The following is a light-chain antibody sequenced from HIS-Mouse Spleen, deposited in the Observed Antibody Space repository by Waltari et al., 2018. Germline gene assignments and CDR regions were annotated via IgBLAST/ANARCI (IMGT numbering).Light chain of an antibody. CDR1: ALPKQY. Sequence: SYELTQPPSVSVSPGQTARITCSGDALPKQYAYWYQQKPGQAPVLVIYKDSERPSGIPERFSGSSSGTTVTLTISGVQAEDEADYYCQSADSSGYWVFGGGTKLTVL. CDR2: KDS. V-gene: IGLV3-25*03. J-gene: IGLJ3*02. CDR3: QSADSSGYWV.